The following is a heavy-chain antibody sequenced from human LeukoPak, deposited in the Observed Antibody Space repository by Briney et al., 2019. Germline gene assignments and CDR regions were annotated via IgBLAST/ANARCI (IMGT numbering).Heavy chain of an antibody. V-gene: IGHV3-7*03. Sequence: GGSLRLSCAASGFTFSSYWMTWVRQAPGKGLEWVANIKQDGGEKYYVDSVKGRFTISRDNAKNSLYLQMNSLRAEDTAVYYCARLVYRLRWFGELSSTLVVSAWFDPWGQGTLVTVSS. CDR3: ARLVYRLRWFGELSSTLVVSAWFDP. CDR1: GFTFSSYW. CDR2: IKQDGGEK. D-gene: IGHD3-10*01. J-gene: IGHJ5*02.